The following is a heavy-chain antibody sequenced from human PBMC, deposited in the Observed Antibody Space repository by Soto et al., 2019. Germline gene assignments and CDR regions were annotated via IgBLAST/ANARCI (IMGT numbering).Heavy chain of an antibody. CDR3: ARGATAIPYYYYGMDV. V-gene: IGHV1-69*02. D-gene: IGHD5-18*01. Sequence: SVKVSCKASGGTFSSYTISWVRQAPGQGLEWMGRIIPILGIANYAQKFQGRVTITADKSTSTAYMELSSLRSEDTAVYYCARGATAIPYYYYGMDVWGQGTTVTVSS. CDR1: GGTFSSYT. J-gene: IGHJ6*02. CDR2: IIPILGIA.